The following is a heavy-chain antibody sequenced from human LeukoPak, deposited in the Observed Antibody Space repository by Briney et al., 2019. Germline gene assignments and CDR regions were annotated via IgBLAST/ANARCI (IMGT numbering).Heavy chain of an antibody. CDR1: GYTFTSYG. J-gene: IGHJ4*02. D-gene: IGHD1-1*01. Sequence: ASVKVSCKASGYTFTSYGISWVRQAPGQGLEWLGWTSGYNGNTKYVQKLQGRVTMTTDTSTSTGYMELRSLRSDDTAVYYCARMTGSSQFDYWGQGTLVTVSS. CDR3: ARMTGSSQFDY. V-gene: IGHV1-18*01. CDR2: TSGYNGNT.